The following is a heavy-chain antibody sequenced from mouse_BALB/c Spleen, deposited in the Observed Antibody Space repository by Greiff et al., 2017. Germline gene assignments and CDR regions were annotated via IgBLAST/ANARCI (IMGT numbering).Heavy chain of an antibody. CDR1: GFTFSSFG. J-gene: IGHJ2*01. CDR2: ISSGSSTI. D-gene: IGHD2-3*01. V-gene: IGHV5-17*02. CDR3: ARGRDGYDY. Sequence: EVNVVESGGGLVQPGGSRKLSCAASGFTFSSFGMHWVRQAPEKGLEWVAYISSGSSTIYYADTVKGRFTISRDNPKNTLFLQMTSLRSEDTAMYYCARGRDGYDYWGQGTTLTVSS.